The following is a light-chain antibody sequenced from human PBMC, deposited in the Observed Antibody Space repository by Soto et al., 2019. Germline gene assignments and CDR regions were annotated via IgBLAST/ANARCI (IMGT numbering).Light chain of an antibody. CDR3: QQANSFPRT. CDR2: AAS. J-gene: IGKJ5*01. V-gene: IGKV1-12*01. CDR1: QGISSW. Sequence: DIQMTQSPASVSSSVLETFTITCRASQGISSWLDWYQQKPGKAPDLLIYAASNLQSGVPSRFSASRSGTDFTLTINSLQPEDFATYFCQQANSFPRTFGQGTRLEI.